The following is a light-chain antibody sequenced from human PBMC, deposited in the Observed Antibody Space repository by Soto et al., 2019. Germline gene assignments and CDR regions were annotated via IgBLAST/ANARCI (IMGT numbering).Light chain of an antibody. J-gene: IGKJ1*01. Sequence: EIVVTKSAGTLSLSPWERATLSCRASQSVSSANFAWYQQKPGQAPRLLICGASSRATGIPDRFSGSGSGTVFTLPINILEPDDVAVYYCHQYGNSPQTFGQGTKVDIK. CDR2: GAS. CDR1: QSVSSAN. CDR3: HQYGNSPQT. V-gene: IGKV3-20*01.